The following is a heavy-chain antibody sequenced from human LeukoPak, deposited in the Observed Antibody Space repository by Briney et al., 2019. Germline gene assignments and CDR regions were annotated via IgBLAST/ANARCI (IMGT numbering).Heavy chain of an antibody. D-gene: IGHD2-2*01. J-gene: IGHJ4*02. V-gene: IGHV3-30*02. CDR3: AKEDIVVVPAAMNFDY. CDR1: GFTFSSYG. CDR2: IRYDGSNK. Sequence: AGGSLRLSCAASGFTFSSYGMHWVRQAPGKGLEWGAFIRYDGSNKYYADSVKGRFTISRDNSKNTLYLQMNSLRAEDTAVYYCAKEDIVVVPAAMNFDYWGQGTLVTVSS.